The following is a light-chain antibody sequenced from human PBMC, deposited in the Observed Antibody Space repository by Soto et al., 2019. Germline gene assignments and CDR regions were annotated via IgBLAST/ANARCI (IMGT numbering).Light chain of an antibody. CDR1: PSDDGGYNF. CDR2: HVT. CDR3: SSYTRSGTFV. J-gene: IGLJ1*01. V-gene: IGLV2-14*01. Sequence: QSALTQPASVSGSPGQSITVSCTGTPSDDGGYNFVSWYQQHPGKSPKLIIYHVTDRPSGVSDRFSGSRSASTASLSISGLQAEDEADYYCSSYTRSGTFVFGTGTKLTVL.